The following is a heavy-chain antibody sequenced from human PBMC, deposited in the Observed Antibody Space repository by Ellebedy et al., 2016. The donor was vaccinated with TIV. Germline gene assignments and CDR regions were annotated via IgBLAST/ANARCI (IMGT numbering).Heavy chain of an antibody. D-gene: IGHD4-23*01. CDR2: IVGSGGSR. V-gene: IGHV3-23*01. Sequence: GESLKISCAASGFSFSSYAMSWVRQAPGKGLEWVSGIVGSGGSRYADSVKGRFTISRDNSKSTLDLQMNRLRAEDTAIYYCARDPVGVGPAFDVWGQGTMVTVSS. CDR1: GFSFSSYA. CDR3: ARDPVGVGPAFDV. J-gene: IGHJ3*01.